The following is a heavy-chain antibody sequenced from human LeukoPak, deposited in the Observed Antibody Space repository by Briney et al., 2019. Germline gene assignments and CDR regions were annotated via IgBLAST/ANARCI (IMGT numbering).Heavy chain of an antibody. D-gene: IGHD1-14*01. V-gene: IGHV3-74*01. J-gene: IGHJ4*02. CDR2: ISSDGITT. CDR3: AREKNRRFDY. CDR1: GFTFSSYL. Sequence: GGSLRLSCAASGFTFSSYLMHWVRQPPGRGLLWVSRISSDGITTDYADSVKGRFTISRDNARNTLYLQMNSLRAEDTAIYYCAREKNRRFDYWGQGTLVTVSS.